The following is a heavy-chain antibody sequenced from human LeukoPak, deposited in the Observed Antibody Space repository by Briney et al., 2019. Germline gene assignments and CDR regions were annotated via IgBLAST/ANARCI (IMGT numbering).Heavy chain of an antibody. CDR1: GGSISSHY. Sequence: SETLSLTCTVSGGSISSHYWSWIRRPPGKGLEWIGYIYYSGSTNYNPSLKSRVTISVDTSKNQFSLKLSSVTAADTAVYYCARDPAAAGTDYYGMDVWGQGTTVTVSS. D-gene: IGHD6-13*01. CDR2: IYYSGST. J-gene: IGHJ6*02. CDR3: ARDPAAAGTDYYGMDV. V-gene: IGHV4-59*11.